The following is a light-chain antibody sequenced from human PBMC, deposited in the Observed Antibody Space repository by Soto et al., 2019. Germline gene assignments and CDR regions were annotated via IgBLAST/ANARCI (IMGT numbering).Light chain of an antibody. CDR1: QRITT. Sequence: EIVCAQSPVTLSFSPVERAPLSCRASQRITTVAWYQQKPGQAPRLLIYGASTRATGIPARFSGSGSGTEFTLSINSLQSEDFAVYFCQQYNSWPPITFGQGTRLEIK. CDR3: QQYNSWPPIT. V-gene: IGKV3-15*01. CDR2: GAS. J-gene: IGKJ5*01.